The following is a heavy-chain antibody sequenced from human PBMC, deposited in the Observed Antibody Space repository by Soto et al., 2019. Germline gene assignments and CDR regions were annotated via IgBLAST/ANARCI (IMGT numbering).Heavy chain of an antibody. D-gene: IGHD3-10*01. CDR3: ARRMYYYGSGSYLYAFDI. CDR1: GYSFTSYW. CDR2: IDPSDSYT. V-gene: IGHV5-10-1*01. J-gene: IGHJ3*02. Sequence: GESLKISCKGSGYSFTSYWISWVRQMPGKGLEWMGRIDPSDSYTNYSSSFQGHVTISADKSISTAYLQWSSLKASDTAMYYCARRMYYYGSGSYLYAFDIWGQGTMVTVSS.